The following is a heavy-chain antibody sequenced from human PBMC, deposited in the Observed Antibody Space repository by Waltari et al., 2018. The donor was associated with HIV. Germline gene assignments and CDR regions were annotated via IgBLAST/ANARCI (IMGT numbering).Heavy chain of an antibody. CDR3: ARAESTTWANFDF. Sequence: QVQLVQSGSVATNSVASVRVSCPTSGYTFAAYSIYWMRQAPGDGLVWLCWINPTEGDTGYAQKFQGWLSVTRDTSTGTVYMSLSRLRSDDTATYYCARAESTTWANFDFWGQGTLVSVSS. J-gene: IGHJ4*02. CDR1: GYTFAAYS. D-gene: IGHD1-26*01. V-gene: IGHV1-2*04. CDR2: INPTEGDT.